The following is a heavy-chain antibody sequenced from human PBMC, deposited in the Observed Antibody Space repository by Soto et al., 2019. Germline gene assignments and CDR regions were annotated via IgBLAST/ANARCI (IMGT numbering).Heavy chain of an antibody. CDR3: AIGHDYSSSSSYFDY. CDR2: INHSGST. CDR1: GGSFSGYY. J-gene: IGHJ4*02. V-gene: IGHV4-34*01. D-gene: IGHD6-6*01. Sequence: SETLSLTCAVYGGSFSGYYWSWIRQPPGKGLEWIREINHSGSTNYNPSLKSRVTISVDTSKNQFSLKLSSVTAADTAVYYCAIGHDYSSSSSYFDYWGQGTLVTVSS.